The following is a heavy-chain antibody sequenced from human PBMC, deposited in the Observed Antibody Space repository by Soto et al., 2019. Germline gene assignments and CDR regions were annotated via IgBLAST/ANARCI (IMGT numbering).Heavy chain of an antibody. J-gene: IGHJ5*02. Sequence: PGGSLRLSCAASGFTFSTFAMSLVRQSPGKGLEWVSSISASGGSTYYADSVKGRFTISRDTSNNTLYLQMNSLRVEDTAVYYCAKDQRVSFDPWDQGTRVTFYS. D-gene: IGHD2-2*01. CDR3: AKDQRVSFDP. CDR2: ISASGGST. CDR1: GFTFSTFA. V-gene: IGHV3-23*01.